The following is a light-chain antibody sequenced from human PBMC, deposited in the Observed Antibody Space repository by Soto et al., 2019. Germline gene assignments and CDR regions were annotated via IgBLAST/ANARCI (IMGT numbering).Light chain of an antibody. Sequence: QSVLTQPASVCGSAGQSITISCTGTSSYVGCYNYVSFYQQHPVKAPKLMIYDFINLPSVVSNRFSCSKSGNTASQTISVLXGEAEADYCCSSYTSSSTPLYVFGTGTKSPS. J-gene: IGLJ1*01. V-gene: IGLV2-14*01. CDR1: SSYVGCYNY. CDR2: DFI. CDR3: SSYTSSSTPLYV.